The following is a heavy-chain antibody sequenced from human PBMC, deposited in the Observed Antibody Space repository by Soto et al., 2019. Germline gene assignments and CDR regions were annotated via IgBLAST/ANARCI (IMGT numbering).Heavy chain of an antibody. CDR2: ISYDGMSK. V-gene: IGHV3-30*18. Sequence: SGRSLRLCCAASGINFGPCGMHWVRQAPGKGLEWVAVISYDGMSKYYGDSVKGRFTISRDNSKNTLYLQMNSLGADDTAVYYCCKDQWPIGVLNPLDVWCQGT. CDR3: CKDQWPIGVLNPLDV. J-gene: IGHJ6*02. CDR1: GINFGPCG. D-gene: IGHD3-10*01.